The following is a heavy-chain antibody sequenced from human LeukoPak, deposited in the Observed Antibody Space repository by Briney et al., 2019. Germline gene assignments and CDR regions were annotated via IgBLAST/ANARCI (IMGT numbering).Heavy chain of an antibody. CDR2: INPSGGST. CDR1: GYTFTSYY. V-gene: IGHV1-46*01. J-gene: IGHJ4*02. D-gene: IGHD3-16*01. CDR3: ARDRTWTYYDYVWGSPWYYFDY. Sequence: ASVNVSCTASGYTFTSYYMHWVREAPGRGLEWMGIINPSGGSTSYAQKFQGRVTMTRGTTTSTVYMELSSLRSEDTDVYSCARDRTWTYYDYVWGSPWYYFDYWGQGTLVTVSS.